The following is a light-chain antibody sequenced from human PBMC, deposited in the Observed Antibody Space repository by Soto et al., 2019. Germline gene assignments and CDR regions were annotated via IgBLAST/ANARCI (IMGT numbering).Light chain of an antibody. Sequence: QSLLTQPPSASGTPGQRVTISCSGSSSHIGSNTVNWYQQLPGTAPKLLIYSNNQRPSGVPDRFSGSKSGTSASLAISGLQSEDEADYYCAAWDDSLNGYVFGTGTKVTVL. J-gene: IGLJ1*01. V-gene: IGLV1-44*01. CDR1: SSHIGSNT. CDR2: SNN. CDR3: AAWDDSLNGYV.